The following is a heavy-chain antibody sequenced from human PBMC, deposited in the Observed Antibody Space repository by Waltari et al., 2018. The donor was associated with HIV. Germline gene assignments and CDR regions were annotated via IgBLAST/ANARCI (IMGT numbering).Heavy chain of an antibody. V-gene: IGHV4-39*02. Sequence: QLQESGPGLVKPSETLSLTCTVSGGSITSTSHFWGWIRQPPGKGLEWIGSIYHDESTHYDSSLKSRVTMSIDSSKNHFSLKLTSVTAADTAMYYCASSYTWVVGGAFDIWGQGTMVIVSS. D-gene: IGHD2-15*01. CDR1: GGSITSTSHF. J-gene: IGHJ3*02. CDR2: IYHDEST. CDR3: ASSYTWVVGGAFDI.